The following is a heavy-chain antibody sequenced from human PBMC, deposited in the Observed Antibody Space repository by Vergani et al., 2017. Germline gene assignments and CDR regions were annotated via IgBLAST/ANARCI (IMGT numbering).Heavy chain of an antibody. Sequence: QVQLVESGGGVVQPGRSLRLSCAASGFTFSSYGMHWVRQAPGKGLEWVAVIWYDGSNKNYADSVKGRFTISRDNSKNTLYLQMNSLRAEDTAVYYCARGVRHERAPVAVDYWGQGTLVTVSS. J-gene: IGHJ4*02. D-gene: IGHD6-19*01. CDR1: GFTFSSYG. CDR3: ARGVRHERAPVAVDY. V-gene: IGHV3-33*01. CDR2: IWYDGSNK.